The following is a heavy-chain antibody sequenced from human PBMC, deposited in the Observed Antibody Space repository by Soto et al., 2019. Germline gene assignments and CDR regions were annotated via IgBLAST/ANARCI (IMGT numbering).Heavy chain of an antibody. CDR1: GGTFSSYA. Sequence: QVQLVQSGADVKQPGSSVKVSCTASGGTFSSYAISWVRQAPGQGLEWMGGLIPIFGTANYAQKFQGRVTITADKSTSAAYMELISLISEDTAVYYGARAAGYYGSGKFWSDPWGQGTLVTVSS. CDR3: ARAAGYYGSGKFWSDP. CDR2: LIPIFGTA. V-gene: IGHV1-69*06. J-gene: IGHJ5*02. D-gene: IGHD3-10*01.